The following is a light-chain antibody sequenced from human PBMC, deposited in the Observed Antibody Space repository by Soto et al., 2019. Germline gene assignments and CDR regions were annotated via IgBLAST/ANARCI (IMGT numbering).Light chain of an antibody. V-gene: IGKV3-20*01. CDR3: QQYACSPSP. J-gene: IGKJ1*01. CDR2: GAS. CDR1: QTVTSNY. Sequence: EIVLTQSPGTLSLSPGERATLSCRASQTVTSNYLAWYQRKPGQAPSLLIYGASSRATDIPDRFSGSGSGTDFTLTIARLEPEDFAVYFCQQYACSPSPFGQGTKVEIK.